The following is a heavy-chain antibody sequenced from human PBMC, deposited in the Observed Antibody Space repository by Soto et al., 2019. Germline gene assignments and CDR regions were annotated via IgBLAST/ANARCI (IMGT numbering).Heavy chain of an antibody. D-gene: IGHD6-19*01. CDR1: GGTFSSYA. J-gene: IGHJ6*02. CDR2: ILPIFGTA. CDR3: ARILASGAGTHYYYGMDV. V-gene: IGHV1-69*01. Sequence: QVQLVQSGAEVKKPGSSVKVSCKASGGTFSSYAISWVRQAPGQGLEWMGGILPIFGTANYAQKFQGRVTITADESTSTAYMELRSLRSEDTAVYYCARILASGAGTHYYYGMDVWGHVATVTVSS.